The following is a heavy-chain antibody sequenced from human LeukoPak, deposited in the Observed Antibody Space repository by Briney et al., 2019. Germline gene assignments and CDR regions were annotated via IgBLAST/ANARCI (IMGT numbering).Heavy chain of an antibody. CDR1: GGSISSYY. V-gene: IGHV4-59*01. D-gene: IGHD2-2*01. CDR3: ARRGYQLPPNY. Sequence: SETLSLTCTVSGGSISSYYWSWIRQPPGKGLEWIGYIYYSGSTNYNPSLRSRVTISVDTSKNQFSLKLSSVTAADTAVYYCARRGYQLPPNYWGQGTLVTVSS. J-gene: IGHJ4*02. CDR2: IYYSGST.